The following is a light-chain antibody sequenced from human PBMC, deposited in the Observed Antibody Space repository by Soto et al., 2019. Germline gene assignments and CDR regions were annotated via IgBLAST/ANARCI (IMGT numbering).Light chain of an antibody. V-gene: IGLV2-14*03. CDR1: SSDVGGSNF. J-gene: IGLJ1*01. CDR3: VSFTSRTTYV. CDR2: DVA. Sequence: QSVLTQPASVSASPGQSITISCTGTSSDVGGSNFVSWYQQHPGKPPKLIIYDVATRPSGVSNRFSGSKSGSTASLIISRLQTEDQADPYRVSFTSRTTYVFGSGTKVTVL.